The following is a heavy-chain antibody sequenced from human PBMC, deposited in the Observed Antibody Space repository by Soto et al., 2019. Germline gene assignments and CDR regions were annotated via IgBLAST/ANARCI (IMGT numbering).Heavy chain of an antibody. V-gene: IGHV3-7*01. CDR1: GFTFSSYW. Sequence: GGSLRLSCAASGFTFSSYWMSWVRQAPGKGLEWVANIKQDGSEKYYVDSVKGRFTISRDNAKNSLYLQMNSLRAEDTAVYYCARERIIAAAGLDYYYYYGMDVWGQGTTVTVSS. J-gene: IGHJ6*02. CDR2: IKQDGSEK. D-gene: IGHD6-13*01. CDR3: ARERIIAAAGLDYYYYYGMDV.